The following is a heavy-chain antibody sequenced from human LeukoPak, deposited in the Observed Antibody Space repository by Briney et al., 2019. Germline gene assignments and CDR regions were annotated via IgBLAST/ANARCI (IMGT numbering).Heavy chain of an antibody. CDR1: GFTFSSYG. Sequence: PGGSLRLSCAASGFTFSSYGMHWVRQAPGKGLEWVAVISYDGSNKYYADSVKGRFTISRDNSKNTLYLQMNSLRAEDTAVYYCAKIAGSLPDSWGQGTLVTVSS. D-gene: IGHD3-10*01. J-gene: IGHJ4*02. V-gene: IGHV3-30*18. CDR3: AKIAGSLPDS. CDR2: ISYDGSNK.